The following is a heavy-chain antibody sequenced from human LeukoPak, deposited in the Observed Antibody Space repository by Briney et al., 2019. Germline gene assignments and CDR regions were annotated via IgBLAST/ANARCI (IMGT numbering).Heavy chain of an antibody. D-gene: IGHD2-15*01. V-gene: IGHV4-59*01. J-gene: IGHJ6*02. Sequence: SETLSLTCTVSGGSISSYYWSWIRQPPGKGLEWIGYIYYSGSTNYNPSLKSRVTISVDTSKNQFSLKLSSATAADTAVYYCARVCSGAYYYYGMDVWGQGTTVTVSS. CDR1: GGSISSYY. CDR3: ARVCSGAYYYYGMDV. CDR2: IYYSGST.